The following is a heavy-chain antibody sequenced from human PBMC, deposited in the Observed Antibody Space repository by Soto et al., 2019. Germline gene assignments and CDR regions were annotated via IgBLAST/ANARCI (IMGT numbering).Heavy chain of an antibody. CDR1: GYTFSNYG. V-gene: IGHV1-18*01. CDR3: AKVMVKNWFDP. J-gene: IGHJ5*02. CDR2: ISLYSDGT. Sequence: GASVKVSCKTSGYTFSNYGITWVRQAPGQPLEWLGWISLYSDGTNYAQKFQGRVSMTTDTSTTTAYMELRSLRADDTAVYYCAKVMVKNWFDPWGQGTLVTVSS. D-gene: IGHD5-18*01.